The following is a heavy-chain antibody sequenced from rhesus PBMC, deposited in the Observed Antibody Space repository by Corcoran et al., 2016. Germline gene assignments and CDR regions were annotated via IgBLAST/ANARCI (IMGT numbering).Heavy chain of an antibody. D-gene: IGHD6-25*01. J-gene: IGHJ4*01. CDR3: ARGGTNRLN. CDR2: IDGNSATT. CDR1: GGSISGYY. Sequence: QVKLQQWGEGLVKPSETLSLTCAVYGGSISGYYWSWIRQPPGKGLEWIWNIDGNSATTNYNPSLTNRVTISKDTSKNQFSLKLTSVTAADTAMYYCARGGTNRLNWGQGVLVTVSS. V-gene: IGHV4-73*01.